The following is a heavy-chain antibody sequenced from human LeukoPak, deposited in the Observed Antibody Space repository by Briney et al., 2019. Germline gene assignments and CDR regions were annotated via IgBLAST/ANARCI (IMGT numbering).Heavy chain of an antibody. CDR1: GASFSGYY. Sequence: SETLSLTCTVYGASFSGYYWTWIRQPPGKGLEWIGEIVQSGRTNYNPSLESRLTLSVDTSKNQFSLKLSSVTAADTAVYYCARGSVLMGYASFDYWGQGALVTVSS. V-gene: IGHV4-34*12. CDR2: IVQSGRT. CDR3: ARGSVLMGYASFDY. J-gene: IGHJ4*02. D-gene: IGHD2-8*01.